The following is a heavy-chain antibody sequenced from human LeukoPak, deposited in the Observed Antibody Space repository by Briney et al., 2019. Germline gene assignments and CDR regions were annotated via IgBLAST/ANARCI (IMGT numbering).Heavy chain of an antibody. CDR2: VNQDGSEK. CDR1: GFTFSDHW. D-gene: IGHD6-6*01. J-gene: IGHJ3*02. CDR3: ARSSSRAFDI. Sequence: GGSLRLSCAASGFTFSDHWMTWVRQAPGKGLEWVAYVNQDGSEKYYVDSVKGRFTISRDNAKNSLFLQMNSLRVEDTAVFYCARSSSRAFDIWGHGTMVTASS. V-gene: IGHV3-7*01.